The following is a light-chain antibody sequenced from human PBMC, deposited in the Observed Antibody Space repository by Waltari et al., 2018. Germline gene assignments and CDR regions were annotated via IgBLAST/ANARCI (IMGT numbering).Light chain of an antibody. CDR1: SSHIGADYD. CDR2: DTT. J-gene: IGLJ1*01. Sequence: QSVLTQPPSVSGAPGQRVTIPCTGGSSHIGADYDVHCSQQLPGTAPKLLIFDTTNRPSGVPNRFSGSKSGTSAFLAITGLQPEDEADYYCQSYDSSLSGWRVFGTGTKVTVL. CDR3: QSYDSSLSGWRV. V-gene: IGLV1-40*01.